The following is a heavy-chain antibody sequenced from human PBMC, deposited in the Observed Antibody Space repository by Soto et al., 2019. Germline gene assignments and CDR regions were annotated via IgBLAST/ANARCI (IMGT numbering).Heavy chain of an antibody. CDR1: GGTFSSYT. CDR3: ARFRGSYGMDV. Sequence: QVQLVQSGAEVKKPGSSVKVSCKASGGTFSSYTISWVRQAPGQGLEWMGRIIPILGIANYAQKFEGRVTITADKSTSTAYMELSSLRSEDTAVYYCARFRGSYGMDVWGQGTTVTVSS. D-gene: IGHD3-10*01. V-gene: IGHV1-69*02. J-gene: IGHJ6*02. CDR2: IIPILGIA.